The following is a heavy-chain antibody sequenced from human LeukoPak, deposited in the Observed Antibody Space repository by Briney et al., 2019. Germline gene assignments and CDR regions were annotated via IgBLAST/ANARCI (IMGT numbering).Heavy chain of an antibody. CDR2: INPNSGGT. J-gene: IGHJ4*02. CDR3: ARAGIVATISPDY. CDR1: GYTCTGYY. D-gene: IGHD5-12*01. Sequence: ASVKVSCKASGYTCTGYYMHWVRQAPGQGLEWMGWINPNSGGTNYAQKFQGRVTMTRDTSISTAYMELSRLRSDDTAVYYCARAGIVATISPDYWGQGTLVTVSS. V-gene: IGHV1-2*02.